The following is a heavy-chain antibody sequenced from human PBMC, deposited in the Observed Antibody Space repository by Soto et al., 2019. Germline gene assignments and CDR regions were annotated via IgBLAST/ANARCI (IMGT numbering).Heavy chain of an antibody. CDR3: AKDGELLWFGEPSHPSNPWFDP. Sequence: QVQLVESGGGVVQPGRSLRLSCAASGFTFSSYGMHWVRQAPGKGLEWVAVISYDGSNKYYADSVKGRFTISRDNSKNTLYLQMNSLRAEDTAVYYCAKDGELLWFGEPSHPSNPWFDPWGQGTLVTVSS. V-gene: IGHV3-30*18. J-gene: IGHJ5*02. CDR1: GFTFSSYG. CDR2: ISYDGSNK. D-gene: IGHD3-10*01.